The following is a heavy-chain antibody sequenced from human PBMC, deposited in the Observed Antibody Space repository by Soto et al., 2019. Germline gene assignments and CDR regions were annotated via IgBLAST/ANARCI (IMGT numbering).Heavy chain of an antibody. D-gene: IGHD5-12*01. CDR2: IHHGGRI. J-gene: IGHJ4*02. Sequence: SETLSLTCAVSGDSIDTDDWWNWVRQPPGKGLEWIGEIHHGGRINYNPSLKSRVTITVDTSKNQFSLKLNSVTAADTAVYYCARQAREGYNSIGYWGQGILVTVSS. V-gene: IGHV4-4*02. CDR3: ARQAREGYNSIGY. CDR1: GDSIDTDDW.